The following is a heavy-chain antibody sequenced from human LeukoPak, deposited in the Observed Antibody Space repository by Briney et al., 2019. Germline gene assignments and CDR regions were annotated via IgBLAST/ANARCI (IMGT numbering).Heavy chain of an antibody. V-gene: IGHV3-23*01. CDR1: GFTFSSSA. CDR3: ARDGYCSGGSCYSGSYYYYYMDV. CDR2: ISGSGGNT. Sequence: GGSLRLSCAASGFTFSSSAMSWVRQAPGKGLEWVSAISGSGGNTYYADSVKGRFTISRDNAKNSLYLQMNSLRAEDTAVYYCARDGYCSGGSCYSGSYYYYYMDVWGKGTTVTVSS. J-gene: IGHJ6*03. D-gene: IGHD2-15*01.